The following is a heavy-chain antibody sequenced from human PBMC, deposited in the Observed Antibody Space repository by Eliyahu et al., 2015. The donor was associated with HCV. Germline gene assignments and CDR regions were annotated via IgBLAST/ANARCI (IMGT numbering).Heavy chain of an antibody. D-gene: IGHD3-16*02. Sequence: QVQLVQSGAEVKKPGASVKVSCKASGYTFTGYYXHWVRQAPGQGLEWMGWINPKSGDTNYAQKFQGRVTMTRDTSISTAYMELSRLSSDDTAVYYCARDSSWRLGELSLVIVGAFDYWGQGTLVTVSS. CDR2: INPKSGDT. J-gene: IGHJ4*02. V-gene: IGHV1-2*02. CDR3: ARDSSWRLGELSLVIVGAFDY. CDR1: GYTFTGYY.